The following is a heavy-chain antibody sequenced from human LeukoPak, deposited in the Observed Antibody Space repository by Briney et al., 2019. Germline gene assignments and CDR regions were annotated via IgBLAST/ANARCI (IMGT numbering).Heavy chain of an antibody. J-gene: IGHJ6*03. Sequence: SETLSLTCAVYGGSFSGYYCSWIRQPPGKGLEWIGEINHSGSTNYNPSLKSRVTISVDTSKNQFSLKLSSVTAAATAVYYCARDTGSYYYYYMDVWGKGTTVTVSS. CDR1: GGSFSGYY. D-gene: IGHD2-8*02. CDR3: ARDTGSYYYYYMDV. CDR2: INHSGST. V-gene: IGHV4-34*01.